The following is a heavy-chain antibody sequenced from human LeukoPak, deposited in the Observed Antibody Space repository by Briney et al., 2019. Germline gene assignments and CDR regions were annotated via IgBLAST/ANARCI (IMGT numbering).Heavy chain of an antibody. Sequence: PSETLSLTCTVSGGSVSSGSYYWGWIRQPPGKGLEWIGSIYYSGSTYYNPSLKSRVSISVDTSKNQFSLKLSSVTAADTAVYYCARNAGRSFDIWGQGTMVTVSS. CDR3: ARNAGRSFDI. V-gene: IGHV4-39*01. CDR2: IYYSGST. J-gene: IGHJ3*02. D-gene: IGHD3-10*01. CDR1: GGSVSSGSYY.